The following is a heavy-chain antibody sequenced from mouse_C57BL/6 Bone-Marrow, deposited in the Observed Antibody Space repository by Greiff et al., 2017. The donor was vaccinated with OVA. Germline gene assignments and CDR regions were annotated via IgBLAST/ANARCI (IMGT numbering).Heavy chain of an antibody. Sequence: EVQRVESGADLVKPGGSLKLSCAASGYTFTSYGMSWVRQTPDQRLEWVATISSGGSYTYYPDSVKGRFTISRDNAKNNLYLQMSSLKSEDTAMYYCARRGLRLDYWGQGTTLTVSS. CDR3: ARRGLRLDY. V-gene: IGHV5-6*01. D-gene: IGHD1-1*01. CDR2: ISSGGSYT. J-gene: IGHJ2*01. CDR1: GYTFTSYG.